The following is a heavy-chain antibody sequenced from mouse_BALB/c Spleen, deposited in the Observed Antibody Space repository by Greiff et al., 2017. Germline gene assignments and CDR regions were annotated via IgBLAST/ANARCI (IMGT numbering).Heavy chain of an antibody. V-gene: IGHV8-12*01. CDR1: GFSLSTSGMG. CDR3: ARSLIYYYDYFDY. D-gene: IGHD1-1*01. J-gene: IGHJ2*01. CDR2: IYWDDDK. Sequence: QVTLKESGPGILQPSQTLSLTCSFSGFSLSTSGMGVRWIRQPSGKGLEWLAHIYWDDDKRYNPSLKSRLTISKDTSSNQVFLKITSVDTADTATYYCARSLIYYYDYFDYWGQGTTLTVSS.